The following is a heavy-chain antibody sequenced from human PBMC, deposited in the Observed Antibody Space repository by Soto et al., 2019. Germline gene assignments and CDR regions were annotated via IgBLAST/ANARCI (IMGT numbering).Heavy chain of an antibody. CDR1: GGSFSGYY. V-gene: IGHV4-34*01. Sequence: SETLSLTCAVYGGSFSGYYWSWIRQPPGKGLEWIGEINHSGSTNYNPSLKSRVTISVDKSKNQFSLKLSSVTAADTAIYFCARLVYDTRLNYMYFDFWGQGTLVTVSS. J-gene: IGHJ4*02. CDR2: INHSGST. CDR3: ARLVYDTRLNYMYFDF. D-gene: IGHD3-10*01.